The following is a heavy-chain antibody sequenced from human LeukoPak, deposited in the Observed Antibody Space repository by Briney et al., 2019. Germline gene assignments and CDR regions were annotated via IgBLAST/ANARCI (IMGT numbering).Heavy chain of an antibody. D-gene: IGHD3-10*01. CDR2: INHSGST. Sequence: SETLSLTCSVSGGSVSSGISYWSWIRQPPGKGLEWIGEINHSGSTNYNPSLKSRVTISVDTSKNQFSLKLSSVTAADTAVYYCARGNGYYGSGSYFDYWGQGTLVTVSS. J-gene: IGHJ4*02. V-gene: IGHV4-34*01. CDR1: GGSVSSGISY. CDR3: ARGNGYYGSGSYFDY.